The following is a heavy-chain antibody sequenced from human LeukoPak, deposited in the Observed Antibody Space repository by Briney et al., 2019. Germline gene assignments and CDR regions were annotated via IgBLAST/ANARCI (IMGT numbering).Heavy chain of an antibody. J-gene: IGHJ4*02. CDR3: AKDLGGEGGSGFPGQ. CDR2: INHDGGDK. Sequence: GGSLRLSCVASGFIFRNYWMSWVRQAPGKGLEWVANINHDGGDKNYVDSVKGRFTISRDNAKSSLYLQMNSLRAEDTAIYYCAKDLGGEGGSGFPGQWGQGTLVTVSS. CDR1: GFIFRNYW. D-gene: IGHD3-10*01. V-gene: IGHV3-7*05.